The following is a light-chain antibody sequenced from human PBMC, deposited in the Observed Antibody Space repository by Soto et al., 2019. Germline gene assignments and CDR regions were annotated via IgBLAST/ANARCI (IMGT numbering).Light chain of an antibody. CDR2: LEGSGSY. CDR3: ETWDSYTLV. CDR1: SGHSSYI. V-gene: IGLV4-60*02. Sequence: QSVLTQSSSASASLGSSVKLTCTLSSGHSSYIIAWHQQQPGKAPRYLMKLEGSGSYNKGSRVPDRFSGSSSGADRYLTISNLQFEDEADYYCETWDSYTLVFGGGTKLTVL. J-gene: IGLJ3*02.